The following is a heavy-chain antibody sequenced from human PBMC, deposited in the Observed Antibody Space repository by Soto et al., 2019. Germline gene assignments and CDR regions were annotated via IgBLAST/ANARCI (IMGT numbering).Heavy chain of an antibody. D-gene: IGHD3-9*01. Sequence: ASVKVSCKVSGYTLTELSMHWVRQAPGKGLEWMGGFDPEDGETIYAQKFQGRVTMTEDISTDTAYMELSSLRSEDTAVYYCATTPPAKYFDWLLGVGAFDIWGQGTMVTVSS. CDR3: ATTPPAKYFDWLLGVGAFDI. J-gene: IGHJ3*02. CDR1: GYTLTELS. CDR2: FDPEDGET. V-gene: IGHV1-24*01.